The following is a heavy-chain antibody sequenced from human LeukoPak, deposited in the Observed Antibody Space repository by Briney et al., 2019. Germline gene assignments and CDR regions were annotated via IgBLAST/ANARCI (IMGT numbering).Heavy chain of an antibody. V-gene: IGHV1-69*04. CDR1: GGTFSSCA. CDR3: ARGFPYYYDSSGYPLDY. Sequence: ASVKVSCKASGGTFSSCAISWVRQAPGQGLEWMGRIIPILGIANYAQKFQGRVTITADKSTSTAYMELSSLRSEDTAVYYCARGFPYYYDSSGYPLDYWGQGTLVTVSS. D-gene: IGHD3-22*01. J-gene: IGHJ4*02. CDR2: IIPILGIA.